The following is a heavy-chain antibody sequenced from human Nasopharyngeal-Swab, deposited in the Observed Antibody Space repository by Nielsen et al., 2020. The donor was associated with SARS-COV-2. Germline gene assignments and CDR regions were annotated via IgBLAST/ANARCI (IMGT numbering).Heavy chain of an antibody. Sequence: WIRQPPGKGLEWVGRIKSKTDGGTTDYAAPVKGRFTISRDDSKNTLYLQMNGLKTEDTAVYYCTVDYTPYGMDVWGQGTTVTVSS. V-gene: IGHV3-15*01. CDR3: TVDYTPYGMDV. CDR2: IKSKTDGGTT. D-gene: IGHD4-11*01. J-gene: IGHJ6*02.